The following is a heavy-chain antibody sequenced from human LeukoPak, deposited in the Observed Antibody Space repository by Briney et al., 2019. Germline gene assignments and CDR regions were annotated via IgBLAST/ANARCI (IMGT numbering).Heavy chain of an antibody. V-gene: IGHV1-2*02. CDR3: ARGPYSAYDY. D-gene: IGHD3-16*01. J-gene: IGHJ4*02. CDR1: GYTXTDYS. Sequence: GASVKVSCKASGYTXTDYSMHGVRQAPGQGLEWMGWIIPNSGGTNFAQKFQGRVTMTMDTSISTAYMELSRLRSDDTAVYYCARGPYSAYDYWGQGTLVTVSS. CDR2: IIPNSGGT.